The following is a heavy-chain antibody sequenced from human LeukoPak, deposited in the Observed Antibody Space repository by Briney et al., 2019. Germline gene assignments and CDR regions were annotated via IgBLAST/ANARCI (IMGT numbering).Heavy chain of an antibody. CDR3: ARSEGGNLWNYFDC. V-gene: IGHV1-18*04. Sequence: ASVKVSCKASGYTFTGYFMHWVRQAPGQGLEWMGWISGYTGNTNYAQKLQARVTMTTDTSTSTAYMELRSLRSDDTAVYYCARSEGGNLWNYFDCWGQGTLVTVSS. D-gene: IGHD4-23*01. J-gene: IGHJ4*02. CDR2: ISGYTGNT. CDR1: GYTFTGYF.